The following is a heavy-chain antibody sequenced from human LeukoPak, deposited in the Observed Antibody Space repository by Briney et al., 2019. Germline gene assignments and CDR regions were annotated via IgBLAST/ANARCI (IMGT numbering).Heavy chain of an antibody. V-gene: IGHV4-39*07. Sequence: PSETLSLTCTVSGASISTNDYYWGWIRQPPGKGLEWIGTVAYSGDTYYSPSLKSRVTMSVDTSKNQFSLKLTSVTAADTAVYYCARYSRGWYNAFDFWGQGTMVTVSS. D-gene: IGHD6-19*01. CDR3: ARYSRGWYNAFDF. CDR1: GASISTNDYY. J-gene: IGHJ3*01. CDR2: VAYSGDT.